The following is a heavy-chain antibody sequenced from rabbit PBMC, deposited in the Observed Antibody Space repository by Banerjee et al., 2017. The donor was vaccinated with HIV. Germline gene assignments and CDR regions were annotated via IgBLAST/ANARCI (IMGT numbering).Heavy chain of an antibody. V-gene: IGHV1S45*01. CDR1: GFSFSSRYY. CDR2: IYTGTGST. J-gene: IGHJ4*01. CDR3: ARNNGSTYSYFVL. D-gene: IGHD8-1*01. Sequence: QQQLVESGGGLVQPEGSLTLTCTASGFSFSSRYYMCWVRQAPGKGLEWIACIYTGTGSTYYANWAKGRFTISKTSSTTVTLQMTSLTAADTATYFCARNNGSTYSYFVLWGPGTLVTVS.